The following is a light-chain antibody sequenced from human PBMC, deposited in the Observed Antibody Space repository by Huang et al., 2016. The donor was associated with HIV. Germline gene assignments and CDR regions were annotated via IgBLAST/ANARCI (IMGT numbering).Light chain of an antibody. CDR1: HSVDSD. J-gene: IGKJ4*01. Sequence: EIEMTQSPATLSVSPGERATLSCRASHSVDSDLAGYQQKPGQAPRLLIYDASTRATGVAAKFNATGSGTEFSRTITNLQFDDFAVYYCQQYNDWPPLTFGGGTKVEI. CDR2: DAS. V-gene: IGKV3-15*01. CDR3: QQYNDWPPLT.